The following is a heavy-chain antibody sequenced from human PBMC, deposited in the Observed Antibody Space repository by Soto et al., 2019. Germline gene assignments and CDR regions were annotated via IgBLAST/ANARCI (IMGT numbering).Heavy chain of an antibody. J-gene: IGHJ5*02. V-gene: IGHV1-8*01. Sequence: ASVKVSCKASGYTLTSYDINWVRQATGQGLEWMGWMNPNSGHTGFAQKFQGRITMTRNTSITTAYLELSSLRSEDTAVYYCARGHSTDNWFDPWGQGTLVTVSS. CDR1: GYTLTSYD. CDR2: MNPNSGHT. CDR3: ARGHSTDNWFDP.